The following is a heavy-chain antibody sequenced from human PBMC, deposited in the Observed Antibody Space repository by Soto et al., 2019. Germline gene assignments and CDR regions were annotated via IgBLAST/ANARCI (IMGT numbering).Heavy chain of an antibody. J-gene: IGHJ2*01. V-gene: IGHV1-46*01. CDR3: ATSSRRYCTNGVCFVDWYFDL. CDR2: INPSGGST. CDR1: GYTFTSYY. Sequence: GSSVKVSCKASGYTFTSYYMHWVRQAPGQGLEWMGIINPSGGSTSYAQKFQGRVTMTRDTSTSTVYMELSSLRSEDTAVYYCATSSRRYCTNGVCFVDWYFDLWGRGTLVTVSS. D-gene: IGHD2-8*01.